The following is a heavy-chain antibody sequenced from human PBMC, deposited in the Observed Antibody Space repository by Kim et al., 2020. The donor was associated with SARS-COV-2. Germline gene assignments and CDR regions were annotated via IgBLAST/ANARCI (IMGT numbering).Heavy chain of an antibody. J-gene: IGHJ4*02. CDR2: ISAYNGNT. V-gene: IGHV1-18*01. CDR3: ARQDYYDSSGYYSPPHWGY. CDR1: GYTFTSYG. Sequence: ASVKVSCKASGYTFTSYGISWVRQAPGQGLEWMGWISAYNGNTNYAQKLQGRVTMTTDTSTSTAYMELRSLRSDDTAVYYCARQDYYDSSGYYSPPHWGYWGQGTLVTVSS. D-gene: IGHD3-22*01.